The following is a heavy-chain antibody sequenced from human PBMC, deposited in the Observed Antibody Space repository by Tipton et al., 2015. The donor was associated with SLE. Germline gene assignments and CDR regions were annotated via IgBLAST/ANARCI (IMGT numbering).Heavy chain of an antibody. J-gene: IGHJ4*02. D-gene: IGHD4-23*01. CDR3: AKRDGGNSGEFDY. CDR2: ISGSGGST. Sequence: SLRLSCAASGFTFSNYAMSWVRQAPGKGLEWVSGISGSGGSTYYADSVKGRFTISRENSKNTLYLQVNSLRAEDTAVYYCAKRDGGNSGEFDYWGQGTLVTVSS. CDR1: GFTFSNYA. V-gene: IGHV3-23*01.